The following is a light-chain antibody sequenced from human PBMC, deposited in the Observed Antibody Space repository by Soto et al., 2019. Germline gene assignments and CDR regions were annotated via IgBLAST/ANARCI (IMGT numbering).Light chain of an antibody. J-gene: IGKJ4*01. CDR1: QSVTGDY. CDR3: QQYGSSPLT. V-gene: IGKV3-20*01. CDR2: DAS. Sequence: EIVLTQSPGTLSLSPGERATLSCRASQSVTGDYFAWYQQKPGQAPKLLIYDASSRATGIPDRFSGSGSGTDFTLTISRLEPEDFAVYYCQQYGSSPLTFGGGTKVEIK.